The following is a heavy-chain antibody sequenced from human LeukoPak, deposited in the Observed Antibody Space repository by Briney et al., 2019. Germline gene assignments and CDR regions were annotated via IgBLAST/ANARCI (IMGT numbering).Heavy chain of an antibody. Sequence: GASVKVSCKASGYTFMSYDINWVRQATEQGLEWMGWMNPSSGNTGDAQKFQGRVTMTRNTSISTAYMELSSLRSEDTAVYYCAREAIIAWFGDGSYYYGMDVWGQGTTVTVSS. CDR3: AREAIIAWFGDGSYYYGMDV. J-gene: IGHJ6*02. CDR1: GYTFMSYD. CDR2: MNPSSGNT. V-gene: IGHV1-8*01. D-gene: IGHD3-10*01.